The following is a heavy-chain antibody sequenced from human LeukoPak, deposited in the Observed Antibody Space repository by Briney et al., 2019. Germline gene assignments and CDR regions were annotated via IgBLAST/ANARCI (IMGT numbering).Heavy chain of an antibody. CDR1: GGSISSTSYY. V-gene: IGHV4-39*07. Sequence: PSETLSLTCTVSGGSISSTSYYWGWIRQPPGKGLEWIGSIYYSGSTYYNPSLKSRVTISVDTSKNQFSLKLSSVTAADTAVYYCARGYSYGHYYFDYWGQGTLVTVSS. J-gene: IGHJ4*02. CDR2: IYYSGST. CDR3: ARGYSYGHYYFDY. D-gene: IGHD5-18*01.